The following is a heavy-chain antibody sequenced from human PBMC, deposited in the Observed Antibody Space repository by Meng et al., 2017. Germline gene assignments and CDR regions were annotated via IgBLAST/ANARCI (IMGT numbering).Heavy chain of an antibody. CDR1: GGSISSSNW. CDR2: IYHSGST. V-gene: IGHV4-4*02. D-gene: IGHD2-15*01. J-gene: IGHJ4*02. CDR3: ARVVAATTLFLDY. Sequence: VKLQESGPGLVKLSGTLSLTCAVSGGSISSSNWWSWVRQPPGKGLEWIGEIYHSGSTNYNPSLKSRVTISVDKSKNQFSLKLCSVTAADTAVYYCARVVAATTLFLDYWGQGTLVTVSS.